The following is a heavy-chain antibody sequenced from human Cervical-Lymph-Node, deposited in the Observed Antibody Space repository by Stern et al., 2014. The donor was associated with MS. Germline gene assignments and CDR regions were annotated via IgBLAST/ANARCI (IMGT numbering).Heavy chain of an antibody. D-gene: IGHD2-15*01. CDR3: VRDLCKSRICYPFDY. J-gene: IGHJ4*02. Sequence: VQLVESGAGLVKAGGSLRLSCEASGFTFSDYYMSWIRQAPGKGLEWVSNISRGGTSVYYAESVEGRFTISRDNAKNSLFLQMNSLRAEDTAIYYCVRDLCKSRICYPFDYWGQGTPVTVSS. CDR2: ISRGGTSV. V-gene: IGHV3-11*01. CDR1: GFTFSDYY.